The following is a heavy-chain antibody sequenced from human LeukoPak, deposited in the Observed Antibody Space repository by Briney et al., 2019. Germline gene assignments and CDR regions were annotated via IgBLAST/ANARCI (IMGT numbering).Heavy chain of an antibody. CDR2: IYPGDSDT. CDR3: ARQLNYYGSRSQFDY. V-gene: IGHV5-51*01. Sequence: GESLKISCKGSGYSFTSYWIGWVRQMPGKGLEWMGIIYPGDSDTRYSPSFQGQVTISADKSISTAYLQWSSQKATDTAMYYCARQLNYYGSRSQFDYWGQGTLVTVSS. CDR1: GYSFTSYW. J-gene: IGHJ4*02. D-gene: IGHD3-10*01.